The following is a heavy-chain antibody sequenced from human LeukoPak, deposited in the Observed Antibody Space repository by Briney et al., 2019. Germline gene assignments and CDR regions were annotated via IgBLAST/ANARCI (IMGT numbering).Heavy chain of an antibody. Sequence: SETLSLTCTVSGGSISSGGYYWSWIRQPPGKGLGWFGDIYYSGSTYYNPSLKSRVTISVDTSKNQFSLKLSSVTAADTAVYYCATIYSNLFGYYYGMDVWGQGTTVTVSS. CDR3: ATIYSNLFGYYYGMDV. CDR1: GGSISSGGYY. D-gene: IGHD4-11*01. CDR2: IYYSGST. V-gene: IGHV4-31*03. J-gene: IGHJ6*02.